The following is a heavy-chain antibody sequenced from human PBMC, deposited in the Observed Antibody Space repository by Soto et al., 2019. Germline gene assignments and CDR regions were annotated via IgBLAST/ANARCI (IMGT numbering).Heavy chain of an antibody. CDR1: GYTFTSYA. CDR3: ARIDYYYYGMDV. V-gene: IGHV1-3*01. J-gene: IGHJ6*02. Sequence: ASVKVSCKASGYTFTSYAMHWVRQAPGQRLEWMGWINAGNGNTKYSQKFQGRVTITRDTSASTAYMELSSLRSEDTAVYYCARIDYYYYGMDVWGQGTTVTVSS. CDR2: INAGNGNT.